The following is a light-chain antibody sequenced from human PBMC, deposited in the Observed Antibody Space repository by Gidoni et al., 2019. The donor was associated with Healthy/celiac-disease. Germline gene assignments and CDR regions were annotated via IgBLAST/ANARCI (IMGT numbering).Light chain of an antibody. V-gene: IGKV3-11*01. J-gene: IGKJ4*01. CDR3: QKRSNPLT. CDR2: DAS. CDR1: QSVSSY. Sequence: EIVLTQSPATLSLSPGERATLSCRASQSVSSYLAWYQQKPGQAPRLLIYDASNRATGIPDRFSGSGSGTDFTLTISSLEPEDFAVYYCQKRSNPLTFGGGTKVEIK.